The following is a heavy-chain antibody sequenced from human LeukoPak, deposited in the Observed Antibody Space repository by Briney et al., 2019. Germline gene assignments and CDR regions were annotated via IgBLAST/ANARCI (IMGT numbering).Heavy chain of an antibody. Sequence: GGSLRLSCAASGFTFSAYAMSWVRQAPGKGLEWVSGMSGNGGTTYYADSVKGRFTISRDNSKNTLYLQMNNLRAEDTAVYYCTRSLNWIREYWGQGTLVTVSS. CDR1: GFTFSAYA. CDR3: TRSLNWIREY. CDR2: MSGNGGTT. D-gene: IGHD1-20*01. V-gene: IGHV3-23*01. J-gene: IGHJ4*02.